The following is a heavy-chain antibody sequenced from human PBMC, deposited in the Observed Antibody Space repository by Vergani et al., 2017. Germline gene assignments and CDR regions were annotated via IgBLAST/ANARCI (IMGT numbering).Heavy chain of an antibody. D-gene: IGHD1-1*01. CDR2: LSASDRRT. CDR1: GFTFIMHA. J-gene: IGHJ5*01. V-gene: IGHV3-23*01. Sequence: EVQLLESGGDLVQPGGSLRLSCAASGFTFIMHAMSWVRQAPGKGLEWVSTLSASDRRTHYADSGKGRFTISRDNSKNTLYLQMNSLRAEDTAIYYCAKGGWNYWFDSWGQGTLVIVS. CDR3: AKGGWNYWFDS.